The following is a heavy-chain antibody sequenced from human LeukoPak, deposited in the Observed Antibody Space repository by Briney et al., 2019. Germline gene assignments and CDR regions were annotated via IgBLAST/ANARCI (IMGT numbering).Heavy chain of an antibody. CDR2: ISWDGGST. CDR3: ASPYGSGSYFDY. D-gene: IGHD3-10*01. J-gene: IGHJ4*02. Sequence: PGGSLRLSCAASGFTFDDYTMHWVRHAPGKGLEWVSLISWDGGSTYYADSVKGRFTISRDNSKNSLYLQMNSLRAEDTAVYYCASPYGSGSYFDYWGQGTLVTVSS. V-gene: IGHV3-43*01. CDR1: GFTFDDYT.